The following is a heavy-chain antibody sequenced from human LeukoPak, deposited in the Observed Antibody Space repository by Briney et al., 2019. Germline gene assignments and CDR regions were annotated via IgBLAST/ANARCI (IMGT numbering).Heavy chain of an antibody. V-gene: IGHV4-4*07. D-gene: IGHD1-26*01. Sequence: SETLSLTCTVSGGSISSYYWSWIRQPAGKGLEWIGRIYTSGSTNYNPSLKSRVTMSVDTSKNQFSLKLSSVTAADTAVYYCARLGGRGPGYYYYYYMDVWGKGTTVTVSS. J-gene: IGHJ6*03. CDR3: ARLGGRGPGYYYYYYMDV. CDR2: IYTSGST. CDR1: GGSISSYY.